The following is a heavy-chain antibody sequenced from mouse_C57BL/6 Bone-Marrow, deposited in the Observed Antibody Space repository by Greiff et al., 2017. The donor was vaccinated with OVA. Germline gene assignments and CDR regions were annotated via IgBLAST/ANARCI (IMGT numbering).Heavy chain of an antibody. D-gene: IGHD2-5*01. CDR1: GYSITSGYY. CDR3: ARDASNYKWYFDY. Sequence: EVQLVESGPGLVKPSQSLSLTCSVTGYSITSGYYWHWIRQFPGNKLEWMGYISYDGSNNYNPSLKNRISITRDTSKNQFFLKLNSVTTEDTATYYCARDASNYKWYFDYWGQGTTLTVSS. J-gene: IGHJ2*01. V-gene: IGHV3-6*01. CDR2: ISYDGSN.